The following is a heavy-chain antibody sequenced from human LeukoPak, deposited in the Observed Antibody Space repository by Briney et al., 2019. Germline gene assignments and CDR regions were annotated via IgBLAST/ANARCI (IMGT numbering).Heavy chain of an antibody. CDR3: ASPSGSYSPFDY. J-gene: IGHJ4*02. V-gene: IGHV1-18*01. D-gene: IGHD1-26*01. Sequence: ASVKVSCKASGYTFTSYGISWVRQAPGQGPEWMGWISAYNGNTNYAQKLQGRVTMTTDTSTSTAYMELRSLRSDDTAVYYCASPSGSYSPFDYWGQGTLVTVSS. CDR2: ISAYNGNT. CDR1: GYTFTSYG.